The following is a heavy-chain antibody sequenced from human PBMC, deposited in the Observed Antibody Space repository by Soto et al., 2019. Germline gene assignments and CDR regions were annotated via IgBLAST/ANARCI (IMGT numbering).Heavy chain of an antibody. J-gene: IGHJ6*02. Sequence: QVRLQESGPGLVEPSGTLSLTCAVSGDSVSSSSCWSWVRQAPGKGLDGIGEIYHSGTFNYNPSLASRVSVSVDKSRNQLSLNLKSVTAADTAVYYCVRSVPAATWQYSGMDVWGQGTTVTVSS. CDR1: GDSVSSSSC. CDR3: VRSVPAATWQYSGMDV. V-gene: IGHV4-4*02. D-gene: IGHD2-2*01. CDR2: IYHSGTF.